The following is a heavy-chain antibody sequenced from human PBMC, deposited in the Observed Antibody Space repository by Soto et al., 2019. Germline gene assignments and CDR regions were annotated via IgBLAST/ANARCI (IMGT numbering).Heavy chain of an antibody. CDR3: ARQVLIYYFDY. CDR2: IYYSGST. Sequence: PSETLSLTCTVSGGSISSSSYYWGWIRQPPGKGLEWIGSIYYSGSTYYNSALKSRVTISVDTSKNQFSLKLSSVTVADTAVYYCARQVLIYYFDYWGQGTLVTVSS. D-gene: IGHD2-2*01. J-gene: IGHJ4*02. V-gene: IGHV4-39*01. CDR1: GGSISSSSYY.